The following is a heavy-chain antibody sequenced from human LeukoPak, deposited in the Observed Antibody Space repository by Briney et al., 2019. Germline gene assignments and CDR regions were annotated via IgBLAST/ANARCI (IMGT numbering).Heavy chain of an antibody. Sequence: HPGGSLRLSCAASGFTFSSYSMNWVRLTPAKGLEWVANIKQDGSEKYYVDSVKGRFTISRDNAKNSLFLQMNSLRAEDTAVYYCARMDGRYYYYYGLDVWGQGTTVTVSS. J-gene: IGHJ6*02. CDR3: ARMDGRYYYYYGLDV. D-gene: IGHD6-19*01. CDR1: GFTFSSYS. V-gene: IGHV3-7*01. CDR2: IKQDGSEK.